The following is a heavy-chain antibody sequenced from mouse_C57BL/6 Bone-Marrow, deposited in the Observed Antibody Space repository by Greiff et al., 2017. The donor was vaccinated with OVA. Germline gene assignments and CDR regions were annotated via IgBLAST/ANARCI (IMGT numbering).Heavy chain of an antibody. CDR1: GYTFTSYW. J-gene: IGHJ2*01. CDR3: ARDNYGGGYYLDY. D-gene: IGHD1-1*01. Sequence: VQLQQPGAELVRPGSSVKLSCKASGYTFTSYWMHWVKQRPIQGLEWIGNIDTSDSETHYNQKFKDKATLTVDKSSSTAYMQLSSLTSEDSAVYYCARDNYGGGYYLDYWGKDTTLTVSS. CDR2: IDTSDSET. V-gene: IGHV1-52*01.